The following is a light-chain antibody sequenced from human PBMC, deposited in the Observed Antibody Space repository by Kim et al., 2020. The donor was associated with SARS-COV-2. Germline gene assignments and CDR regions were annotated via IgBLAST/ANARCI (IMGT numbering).Light chain of an antibody. J-gene: IGLJ2*01. Sequence: ALGRAVSITSPGGGRRSYYASWYQLKPGQAPIFVMYGRNNRPPGIPARFSGSSSGNTASLTISGDQAEDEADYYCSSRDTSGTKVTFGGGTQLTVL. CDR1: GRRSYY. CDR3: SSRDTSGTKVT. V-gene: IGLV3-19*01. CDR2: GRN.